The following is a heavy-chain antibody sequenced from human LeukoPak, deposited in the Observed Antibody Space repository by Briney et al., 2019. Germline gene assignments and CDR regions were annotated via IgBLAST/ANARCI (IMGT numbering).Heavy chain of an antibody. Sequence: ASVKVSCKASGCTFSGYYIHWVRQAPGQGLEWMGWINPNSGGTNYAQKFQGRVTMTRDTSISTAYMELSSLRSDDTAVYYCAREGDGYNFWGQGTLVTVSS. CDR2: INPNSGGT. CDR3: AREGDGYNF. D-gene: IGHD5-24*01. J-gene: IGHJ4*02. V-gene: IGHV1-2*02. CDR1: GCTFSGYY.